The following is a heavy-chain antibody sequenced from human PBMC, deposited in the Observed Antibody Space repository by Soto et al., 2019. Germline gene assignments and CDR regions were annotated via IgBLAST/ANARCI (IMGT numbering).Heavy chain of an antibody. CDR2: IKSKTDGGTT. V-gene: IGHV3-15*01. CDR3: SSMVLMVYARGIDY. Sequence: GGSLRLSCAASGFTFSNAWMSWVRQAPGKGLEWVGRIKSKTDGGTTDYAAPVKGRFTISRDDSKNTLYLQMNSLKTEDTAVYYCSSMVLMVYARGIDYWGQGTLVTVSS. CDR1: GFTFSNAW. D-gene: IGHD2-8*01. J-gene: IGHJ4*02.